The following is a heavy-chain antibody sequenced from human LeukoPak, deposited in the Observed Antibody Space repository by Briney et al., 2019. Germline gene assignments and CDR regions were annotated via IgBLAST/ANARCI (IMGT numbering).Heavy chain of an antibody. Sequence: SVKVSCKASGGTFSSYAISWVRQAPGQGLEWKGGIIPIFGTANYAQKFQGRVTITADKSTSTAYMELSSLRSEDTAVYYCARGGQYYYDSSGYLFWGQGTLVTVSS. CDR3: ARGGQYYYDSSGYLF. CDR2: IIPIFGTA. J-gene: IGHJ4*02. V-gene: IGHV1-69*06. D-gene: IGHD3-22*01. CDR1: GGTFSSYA.